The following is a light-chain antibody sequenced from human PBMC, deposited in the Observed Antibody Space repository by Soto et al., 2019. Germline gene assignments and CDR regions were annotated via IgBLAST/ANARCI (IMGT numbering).Light chain of an antibody. CDR3: GMWDTSLSGVV. J-gene: IGLJ2*01. V-gene: IGLV1-51*01. CDR2: ANN. Sequence: QSVMTQPPSASASPGQGVTISCSGSTSNIRNNFVSWYQHLPGTAPNRVIYANNMRPPEIAARFSGSQTGASAALAIAGRQPGDDADYYCGMWDTSLSGVVFGGGTKVTVL. CDR1: TSNIRNNF.